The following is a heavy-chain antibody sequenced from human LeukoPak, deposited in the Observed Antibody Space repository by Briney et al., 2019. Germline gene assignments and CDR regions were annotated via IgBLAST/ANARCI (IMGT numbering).Heavy chain of an antibody. D-gene: IGHD3-22*01. CDR2: INHSGST. J-gene: IGHJ6*02. CDR3: ARADYYDSSGYYGNYCYYGMDV. CDR1: GGSFSGYY. V-gene: IGHV4-34*01. Sequence: SETLSLTCAVYGGSFSGYYWSWIRQPPGKGLEWIGGINHSGSTNYNPSLKSRVTISVDTSKNQFSLKLSSVTAADTAVYYCARADYYDSSGYYGNYCYYGMDVWGQGTTVTVSS.